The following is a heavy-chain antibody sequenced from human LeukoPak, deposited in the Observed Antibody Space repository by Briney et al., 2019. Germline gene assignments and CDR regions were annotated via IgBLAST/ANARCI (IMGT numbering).Heavy chain of an antibody. CDR1: GGTFSSYA. Sequence: SAKVSCKASGGTFSSYAISWVRQAPGQGLEWMGGIIPIFGTANYAQKFQGRVTITADKSTSTAYMELSSLRSEDTAVYYCARAGYGGNSYYYYYMDVWGKGTTVTVSS. CDR2: IIPIFGTA. V-gene: IGHV1-69*06. J-gene: IGHJ6*03. CDR3: ARAGYGGNSYYYYYMDV. D-gene: IGHD4-23*01.